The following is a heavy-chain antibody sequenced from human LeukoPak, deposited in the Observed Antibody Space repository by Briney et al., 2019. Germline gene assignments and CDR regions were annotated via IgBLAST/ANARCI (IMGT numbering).Heavy chain of an antibody. J-gene: IGHJ3*02. Sequence: KPGGSLRLSCAASGFTFSSYSMNWVRQAPGKGLEWVSSISSSSSYIYYADSVKGRFTISRDNAKNSLYLQMNSLRAEDTAVYYCARDPGYYDFWSGYSPIDAFDIWGQGTMVTVSS. V-gene: IGHV3-21*01. CDR2: ISSSSSYI. D-gene: IGHD3-3*01. CDR3: ARDPGYYDFWSGYSPIDAFDI. CDR1: GFTFSSYS.